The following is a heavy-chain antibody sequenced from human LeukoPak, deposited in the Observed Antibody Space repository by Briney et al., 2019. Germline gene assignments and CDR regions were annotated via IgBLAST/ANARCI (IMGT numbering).Heavy chain of an antibody. CDR2: IWYDGSNK. CDR3: ARTTVVTPSAFDI. V-gene: IGHV3-33*01. D-gene: IGHD4-23*01. CDR1: GFTFSSYG. Sequence: GGSLRLSCAASGFTFSSYGMHRVRQAPGKGLEWVAVIWYDGSNKHYADSVKGRFTISRDNSKNTLYLQMNSLRAEDTAVYYCARTTVVTPSAFDIWGQGTMVTVSS. J-gene: IGHJ3*02.